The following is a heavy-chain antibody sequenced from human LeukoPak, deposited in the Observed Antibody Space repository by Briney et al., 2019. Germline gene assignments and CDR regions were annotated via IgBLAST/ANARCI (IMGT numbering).Heavy chain of an antibody. CDR2: FDPEDGET. J-gene: IGHJ4*02. Sequence: ASVKVSCKVSGYTLTELSMHWVRQAPGKGLEWMGGFDPEDGETIYAQKFQGRVTMTEDTSTDTAYMELSSLRSEDTAAYYCATIVSSGYAYFDYWGQGTLVTVSS. V-gene: IGHV1-24*01. CDR3: ATIVSSGYAYFDY. D-gene: IGHD3-22*01. CDR1: GYTLTELS.